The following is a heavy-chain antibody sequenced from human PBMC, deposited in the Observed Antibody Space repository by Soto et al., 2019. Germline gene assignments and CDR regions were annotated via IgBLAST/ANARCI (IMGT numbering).Heavy chain of an antibody. Sequence: SETLSLTCTVSGGSISSYYWSWIRQPPGKGLEWIGYIYYSGSTNYNPSLKSRVTISVDTSKNQFSLKLSSVTAADTAVYYCARAIIFGVVRWFDPWGQGTLVTVSS. D-gene: IGHD3-3*02. J-gene: IGHJ5*02. CDR1: GGSISSYY. V-gene: IGHV4-59*01. CDR3: ARAIIFGVVRWFDP. CDR2: IYYSGST.